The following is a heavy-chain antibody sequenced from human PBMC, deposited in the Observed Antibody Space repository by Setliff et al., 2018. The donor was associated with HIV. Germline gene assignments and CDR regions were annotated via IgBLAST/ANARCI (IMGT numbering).Heavy chain of an antibody. Sequence: ASVKVSCKASGYTFTIYSFTWVRQAPGQGLEWMGWISAFNGNTNYAQKLQGRFTMTTDTSTSTAYMELRSLRSDDTAVYYCARGGYGWGDLGPVLDYWGQGTLVTVSS. D-gene: IGHD5-12*01. V-gene: IGHV1-18*01. J-gene: IGHJ4*02. CDR2: ISAFNGNT. CDR3: ARGGYGWGDLGPVLDY. CDR1: GYTFTIYS.